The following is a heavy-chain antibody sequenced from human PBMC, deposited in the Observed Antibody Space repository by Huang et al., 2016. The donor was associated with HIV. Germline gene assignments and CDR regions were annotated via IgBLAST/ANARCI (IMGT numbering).Heavy chain of an antibody. J-gene: IGHJ4*02. CDR2: VYKSWST. V-gene: IGHV4-39*01. CDR3: ASQHIGAAATWF. D-gene: IGHD6-13*01. Sequence: QLQLQESGPGQVKPSETLSLTCTVSGDFISSTNYYWGWIRQSPGKGLEWVGSVYKSWSTNYNPSLKSRVTLSVDTSRNQFSLRLNAVTAADTAVYYCASQHIGAAATWFWGRGTQVAVSS. CDR1: GDFISSTNYY.